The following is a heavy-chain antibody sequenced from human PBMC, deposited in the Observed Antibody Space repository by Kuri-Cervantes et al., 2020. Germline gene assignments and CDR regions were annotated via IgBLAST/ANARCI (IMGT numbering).Heavy chain of an antibody. CDR1: GGSFGNNY. V-gene: IGHV4-34*01. CDR2: MNHSGLT. Sequence: SETLSLTCVVYGGSFGNNYWRIRQPPEEGLGWIGQMNHSGLTIYNPSLKSRLTISEDTSKNQFSLKLSSVTAADTAVYYCARQGNLWSGYFDYWGQGTLVTVSS. D-gene: IGHD3-3*01. CDR3: ARQGNLWSGYFDY. J-gene: IGHJ4*02.